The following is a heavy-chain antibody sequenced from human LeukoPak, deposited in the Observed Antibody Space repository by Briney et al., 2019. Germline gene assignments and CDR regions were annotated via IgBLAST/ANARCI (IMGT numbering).Heavy chain of an antibody. Sequence: SETLSLTCTVSGGSISSYYWSWIRQPPGKGLEWIGNIYYSGSTNYNPSLKSRVTISVDTSENQCSLKLSSVTAADTAVYYCAREDALERGFDYWGQGTLVTVSS. CDR3: AREDALERGFDY. CDR1: GGSISSYY. V-gene: IGHV4-59*01. J-gene: IGHJ4*02. D-gene: IGHD1-1*01. CDR2: IYYSGST.